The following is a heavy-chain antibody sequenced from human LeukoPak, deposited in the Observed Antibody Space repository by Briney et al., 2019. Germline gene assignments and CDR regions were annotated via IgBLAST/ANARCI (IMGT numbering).Heavy chain of an antibody. CDR1: GFTFSSYS. D-gene: IGHD2-15*01. V-gene: IGHV3-48*01. J-gene: IGHJ4*02. CDR2: ISSSSSTI. CDR3: ATGTLGGWHYFDY. Sequence: GGSLRLSCAASGFTFSSYSMNRVRQAPGKGLEWVSYISSSSSTIYYADSVKGRFTISRDNAKNSLYLQMNSLRAEDTAVYYCATGTLGGWHYFDYWGQGTLVTVSS.